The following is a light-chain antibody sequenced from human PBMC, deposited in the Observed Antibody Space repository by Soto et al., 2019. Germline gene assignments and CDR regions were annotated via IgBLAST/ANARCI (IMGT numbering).Light chain of an antibody. CDR3: QVWDSSSDHVV. V-gene: IGLV3-21*04. CDR2: YDS. CDR1: NIGSKS. Sequence: SYELTQPPSVSVAPGKTARITCGGNNIGSKSVHWYQQKPGQARVLVFYYDSDRPSGIPERFSGSNSGNTATLTISRVEAGDAADYYCQVWDSSSDHVVFGGGTQLTVL. J-gene: IGLJ2*01.